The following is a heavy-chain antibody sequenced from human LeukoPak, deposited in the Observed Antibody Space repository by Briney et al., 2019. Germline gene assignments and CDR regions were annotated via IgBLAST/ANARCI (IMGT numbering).Heavy chain of an antibody. CDR1: GFTFSSYS. J-gene: IGHJ4*02. CDR3: AREGAAYPFDY. V-gene: IGHV3-21*01. D-gene: IGHD3-16*01. Sequence: GGPLRLSCAASGFTFSSYSMNWVRQAPGKGLEWVSSISSSSSYIYYADSVKGRFTISRDNAKNSLYLQMHSLRAEDTAVYYCAREGAAYPFDYWGQGTLVTVSS. CDR2: ISSSSSYI.